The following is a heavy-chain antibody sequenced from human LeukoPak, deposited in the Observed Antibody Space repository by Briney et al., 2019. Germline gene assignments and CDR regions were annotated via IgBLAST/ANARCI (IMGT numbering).Heavy chain of an antibody. D-gene: IGHD1-26*01. J-gene: IGHJ1*01. V-gene: IGHV3-7*01. CDR1: GFTFSRYY. CDR2: TASDGGDR. Sequence: GGSLRLSCVVSGFTFSRYYMGWVRQFPGKGLEWVAMTASDGGDRNYVDSVKGRFTIYRDNSKNTLYLQMNSLAAEDTAVYYCAFLIREPQHWGQGTLVTVSS. CDR3: AFLIREPQH.